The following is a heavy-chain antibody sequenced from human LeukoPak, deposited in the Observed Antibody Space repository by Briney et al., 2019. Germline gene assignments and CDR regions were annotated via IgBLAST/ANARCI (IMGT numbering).Heavy chain of an antibody. CDR2: IKQDESEK. D-gene: IGHD4/OR15-4a*01. V-gene: IGHV3-7*05. CDR3: ARLPVDANFNHYGMDV. CDR1: GFTFPMYR. J-gene: IGHJ6*02. Sequence: GRSLRLSCAASGFTFPMYRMSWVRQAPGKGLQLVPSIKQDESEKYHVDSVKGRFTISRDNAENSLYLQMNSLRVEDTAVYYCARLPVDANFNHYGMDVWGQGTTVTVSS.